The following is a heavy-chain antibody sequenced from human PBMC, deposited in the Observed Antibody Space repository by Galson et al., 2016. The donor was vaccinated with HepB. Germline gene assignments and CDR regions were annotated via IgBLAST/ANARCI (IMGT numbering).Heavy chain of an antibody. V-gene: IGHV3-30*18. D-gene: IGHD5-18*01. CDR3: TKGRNGYPYH. CDR2: ISSDGTTK. J-gene: IGHJ4*02. Sequence: SLRLSCAASGFNFDSFDIHWVRPAPGKGPEWVAAISSDGTTKYFGDSVKGRFSISRDNSKNTLYLQMNSLRGDDTAVYYCTKGRNGYPYHWGQGTLVTVSS. CDR1: GFNFDSFD.